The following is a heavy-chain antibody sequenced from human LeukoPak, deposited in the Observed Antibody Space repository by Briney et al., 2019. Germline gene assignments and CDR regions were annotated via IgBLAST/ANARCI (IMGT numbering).Heavy chain of an antibody. V-gene: IGHV3-7*04. Sequence: PGGSLRLSCAASGFTFSSYWMSWVRQAPGKGLEWVANIKQDGSEKYYVDSVKGRFTISRDNAKNSLHLQMNSLRAEDRAVYYCVLDEPNLYRGSLGWGRGPRVSV. CDR3: VLDEPNLYRGSLG. D-gene: IGHD1-26*01. CDR2: IKQDGSEK. J-gene: IGHJ4*02. CDR1: GFTFSSYW.